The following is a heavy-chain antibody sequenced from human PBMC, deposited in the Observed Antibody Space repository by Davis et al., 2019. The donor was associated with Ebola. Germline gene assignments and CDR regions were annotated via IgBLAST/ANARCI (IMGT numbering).Heavy chain of an antibody. J-gene: IGHJ5*02. Sequence: ASVKVSCKASGYTFTSYDINWVRQATGQGLEWMGWMNPNSGNTGYAQKFQGRVTMTRNTSISTAYMELRSLRSDDTAVYYCARGGRYSSSGNWFDPWGQGTLVTVSS. CDR2: MNPNSGNT. D-gene: IGHD6-13*01. V-gene: IGHV1-8*01. CDR3: ARGGRYSSSGNWFDP. CDR1: GYTFTSYD.